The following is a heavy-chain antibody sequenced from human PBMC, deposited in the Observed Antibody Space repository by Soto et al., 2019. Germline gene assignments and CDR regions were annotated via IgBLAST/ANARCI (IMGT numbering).Heavy chain of an antibody. Sequence: GASVKVSCKASGYTFTDYGFSWVRQAPGQGPEWMGWITPYTGNTKFPQKFQGRVTMTTDRFTSTAYMELKSLTFDDTAVYYCARDRGSGSYYLGPFYFDYWGHGTLVTVSS. J-gene: IGHJ4*01. V-gene: IGHV1-18*01. CDR2: ITPYTGNT. CDR3: ARDRGSGSYYLGPFYFDY. CDR1: GYTFTDYG. D-gene: IGHD1-26*01.